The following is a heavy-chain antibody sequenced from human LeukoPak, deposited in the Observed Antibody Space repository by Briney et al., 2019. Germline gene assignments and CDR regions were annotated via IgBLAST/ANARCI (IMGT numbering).Heavy chain of an antibody. CDR2: ISSSSSTI. J-gene: IGHJ4*02. V-gene: IGHV3-48*04. CDR3: ARVLHKRNYDSSTYYGY. D-gene: IGHD3-22*01. CDR1: GFTFSRYS. Sequence: GGSLRLSCAASGFTFSRYSMNWVRQAPGKGLEWVSYISSSSSTIYYAGSVKGRFTISRDNAKDSLYLQMNSLKAEDTAVYYCARVLHKRNYDSSTYYGYWGQGSLVTVSS.